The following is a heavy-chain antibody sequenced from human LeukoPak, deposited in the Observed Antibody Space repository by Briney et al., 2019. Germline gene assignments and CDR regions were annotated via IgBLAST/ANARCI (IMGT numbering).Heavy chain of an antibody. J-gene: IGHJ5*02. CDR1: GGTFSRFA. CDR2: IIPIFGTA. D-gene: IGHD2-2*01. V-gene: IGHV1-69*13. CDR3: ARVVTPRYCTSPTCYWKGWSDP. Sequence: SVKVSCKASGGTFSRFAVSWVRQAPGQGLKWMGGIIPIFGTANYAQKFQGRVTITANESTSTAYMELSSLRSDDTAVYNCARVVTPRYCTSPTCYWKGWSDPWGQGTLVTVSS.